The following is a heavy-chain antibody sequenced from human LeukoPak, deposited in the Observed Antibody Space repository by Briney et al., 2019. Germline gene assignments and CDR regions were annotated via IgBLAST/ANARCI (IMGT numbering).Heavy chain of an antibody. CDR2: IIPILGIA. CDR1: GGTFSSYT. D-gene: IGHD1-26*01. V-gene: IGHV1-69*02. Sequence: SVKVSCKASGGTFSSYTISWVRQAPGQGLEWMGRIIPILGIANYAQKFQGRVTITADKSTSTAYMELSGLRSEDTAVYYCARSVVGANVDYWGQGTLVTVSS. CDR3: ARSVVGANVDY. J-gene: IGHJ4*02.